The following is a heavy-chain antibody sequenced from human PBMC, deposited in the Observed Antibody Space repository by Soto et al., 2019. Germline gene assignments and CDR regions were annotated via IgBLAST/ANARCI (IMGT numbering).Heavy chain of an antibody. CDR3: ATQGHGNGPNLGFSARYYMDV. V-gene: IGHV5-51*01. D-gene: IGHD1-1*01. CDR2: IYPGDSDT. J-gene: IGHJ6*03. CDR1: GYSFTSYW. Sequence: GESLKISCKGSGYSFTSYWIGWVRQMPGKGLEWMGIIYPGDSDTRYSPSFQGQVTISADKSISTAYLQWSSLKASDTAMYYCATQGHGNGPNLGFSARYYMDVWGKGTTVTVSS.